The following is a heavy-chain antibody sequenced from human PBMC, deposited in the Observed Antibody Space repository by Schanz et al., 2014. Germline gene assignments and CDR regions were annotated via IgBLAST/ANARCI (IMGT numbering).Heavy chain of an antibody. Sequence: DVQLVESGGNLVQPGGSLRLSCVASGFTFSSHSMNWIRQAPGKGLEWLSYISRDGTTSYYADSVKGRFTISRDNAKNSLYLEMTSLRGEDTAVYYCARENLNWEAFDIWGQGTVVTVSS. J-gene: IGHJ3*02. V-gene: IGHV3-48*04. CDR1: GFTFSSHS. D-gene: IGHD7-27*01. CDR3: ARENLNWEAFDI. CDR2: ISRDGTTS.